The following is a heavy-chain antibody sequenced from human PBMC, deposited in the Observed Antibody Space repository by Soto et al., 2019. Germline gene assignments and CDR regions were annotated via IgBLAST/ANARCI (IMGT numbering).Heavy chain of an antibody. CDR1: GFMFSDYA. CDR3: AKDAIANDGIWIMDS. CDR2: LLRPGRST. D-gene: IGHD3-16*01. V-gene: IGHV3-23*01. Sequence: GGSLRLSCAASGFMFSDYAMTWARQAPGKELEWVSGLLRPGRSTYYADSVQGRFTIAGDTSANTVYLQMDSLRAEDTAVYYCAKDAIANDGIWIMDSWGHGTVVTVSS. J-gene: IGHJ5*01.